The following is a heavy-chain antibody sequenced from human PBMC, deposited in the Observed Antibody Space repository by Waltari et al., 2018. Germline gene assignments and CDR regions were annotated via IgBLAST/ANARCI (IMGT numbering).Heavy chain of an antibody. Sequence: QITLKGSGPTLVKPTQTLTLTCTFSGFSLSTSGVGVGWIRQPPGKALEWLALIYWNDDKRYSPSLKSRLTITKDTSKNQVVLTMTNMDPVDTATYYCAHKNYDFWSGYYPFDYWGQGTLVTVSS. CDR3: AHKNYDFWSGYYPFDY. V-gene: IGHV2-5*01. J-gene: IGHJ4*02. CDR1: GFSLSTSGVG. CDR2: IYWNDDK. D-gene: IGHD3-3*01.